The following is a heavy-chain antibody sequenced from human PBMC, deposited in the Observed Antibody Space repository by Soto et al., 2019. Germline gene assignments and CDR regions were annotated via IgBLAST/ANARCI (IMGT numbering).Heavy chain of an antibody. V-gene: IGHV1-69*01. Sequence: QVQLVQSGAEVKKPGSSVKVSCKASGGTFSSYAISWVRQAPGQGLEWMGGIIPIFGTANYAQKFQGRVTITADESTSTAYMELSSLRSEDTAVYYCAREENCRGGTCYSEYFHHWGQGTLVTDSS. D-gene: IGHD2-15*01. CDR1: GGTFSSYA. CDR2: IIPIFGTA. J-gene: IGHJ1*01. CDR3: AREENCRGGTCYSEYFHH.